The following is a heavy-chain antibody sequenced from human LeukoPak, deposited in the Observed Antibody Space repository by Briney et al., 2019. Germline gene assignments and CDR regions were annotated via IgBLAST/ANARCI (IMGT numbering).Heavy chain of an antibody. CDR3: ARVRYYYDSSGYYEYFDY. D-gene: IGHD3-22*01. Sequence: GGSLRLSCAASGFTFSSYEMNWVRQAPGKGLEWVSYISSSGSTIYYADSVKGRFTISRDNAKNSLYLQMNSLRAEDTAVYYCARVRYYYDSSGYYEYFDYWGQGTLVTVSS. CDR2: ISSSGSTI. CDR1: GFTFSSYE. J-gene: IGHJ4*02. V-gene: IGHV3-48*03.